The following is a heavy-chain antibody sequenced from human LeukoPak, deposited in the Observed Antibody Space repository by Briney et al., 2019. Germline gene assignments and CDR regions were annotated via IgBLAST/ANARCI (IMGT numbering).Heavy chain of an antibody. CDR3: AKVDIVATIDAGRLVDY. CDR2: ISNDGSNK. D-gene: IGHD5-12*01. Sequence: PGRSLRLSCAASGFTFSSYGMQWFRQAPDKGLEWVAAISNDGSNKYYADSVKGRFTISRDNSKNTLHLQMNSLRAEDTAVYYCAKVDIVATIDAGRLVDYWGQGTLVTVSS. CDR1: GFTFSSYG. J-gene: IGHJ4*02. V-gene: IGHV3-30*18.